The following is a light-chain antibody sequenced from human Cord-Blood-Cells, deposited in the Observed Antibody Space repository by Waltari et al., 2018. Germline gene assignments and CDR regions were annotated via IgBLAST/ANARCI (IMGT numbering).Light chain of an antibody. V-gene: IGLV2-8*01. J-gene: IGLJ3*02. CDR2: EVN. CDR1: STAARGNTY. CDR3: SSYAGSNNWV. Sequence: QSALTQPHSASGSPGQSVTISCTGTSTAARGNTYVSWYQQHPGKAPNLIIYEVNKRPSGAPDRFSGSKSGNTASLTVSGLQAEDEADYYCSSYAGSNNWVFGGGTKLTVL.